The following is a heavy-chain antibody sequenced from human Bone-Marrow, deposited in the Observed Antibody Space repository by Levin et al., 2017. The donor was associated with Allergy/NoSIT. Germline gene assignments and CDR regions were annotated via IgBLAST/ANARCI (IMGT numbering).Heavy chain of an antibody. CDR3: ARDGREPLPGLEGYYYYSGQDV. Sequence: GSLRLSCAVSGESLSGHYWNWVRLSPGKGLEWIGHVLHSGSATYNPSLEGRVAISVDTSRNHFSLKMYSMTAADSAVYYCARDGREPLPGLEGYYYYSGQDVWGQGTTVVVSS. CDR1: GESLSGHY. CDR2: VLHSGSA. D-gene: IGHD2-15*01. V-gene: IGHV4-34*12. J-gene: IGHJ6*02.